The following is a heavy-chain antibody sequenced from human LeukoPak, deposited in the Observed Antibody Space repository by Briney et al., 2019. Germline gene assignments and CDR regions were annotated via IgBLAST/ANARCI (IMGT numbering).Heavy chain of an antibody. D-gene: IGHD5-18*01. V-gene: IGHV4-59*01. Sequence: SETLSLTCTVSGGSISSYYWRWIRQPPGKGLEWIGYIYYSGSTNYNPSLTSRVTISVDTSKNQCSLKLSSVTAADTAVYYCAGQLRYYFDYWGQGTLVTVSS. CDR2: IYYSGST. J-gene: IGHJ4*02. CDR1: GGSISSYY. CDR3: AGQLRYYFDY.